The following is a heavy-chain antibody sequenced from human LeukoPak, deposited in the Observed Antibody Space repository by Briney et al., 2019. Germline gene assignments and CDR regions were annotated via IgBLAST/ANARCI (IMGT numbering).Heavy chain of an antibody. CDR2: ISGSGGST. Sequence: PGGSLRLSCAASGFTFSSYAMSWVRQAPGKGLEWVSAISGSGGSTYYADSVKGRFTISRDNAKNSLYLQMNSLRAEDTAVYYCARDRHQQLADYWGQGTLVTVSS. V-gene: IGHV3-23*01. CDR1: GFTFSSYA. D-gene: IGHD6-13*01. J-gene: IGHJ4*02. CDR3: ARDRHQQLADY.